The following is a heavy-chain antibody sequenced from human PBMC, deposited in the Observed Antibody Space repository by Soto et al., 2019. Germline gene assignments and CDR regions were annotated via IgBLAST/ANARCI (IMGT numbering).Heavy chain of an antibody. CDR1: GFSLRNGKMG. J-gene: IGHJ4*02. D-gene: IGHD3-10*01. CDR2: IFSNDEK. CDR3: VRVTQYTGSANYDY. Sequence: QVTLKESGPVLVKPTETLTLTCTVSGFSLRNGKMGVSWIRQPPGKALEWLAHIFSNDEKSYSPSLKTRLTISKDTSKSQVVLTMSNLDPVDTATYYWVRVTQYTGSANYDYWGQGTLVTVSS. V-gene: IGHV2-26*01.